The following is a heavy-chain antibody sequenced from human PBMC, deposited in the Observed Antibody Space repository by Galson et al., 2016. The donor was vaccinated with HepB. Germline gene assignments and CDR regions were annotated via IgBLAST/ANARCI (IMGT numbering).Heavy chain of an antibody. CDR1: SDPVTSGTYY. Sequence: ETLSLTCTVSSDPVTSGTYYWSWVRQSPGKGLDWIGYIHDSGNTNYNPSIKSRVAISRDTSKNQFFLELTSVTAADTAVYYCARDEGFYNGMDVWGQGTTVTVAS. CDR3: ARDEGFYNGMDV. J-gene: IGHJ6*02. V-gene: IGHV4-61*01. D-gene: IGHD2-2*02. CDR2: IHDSGNT.